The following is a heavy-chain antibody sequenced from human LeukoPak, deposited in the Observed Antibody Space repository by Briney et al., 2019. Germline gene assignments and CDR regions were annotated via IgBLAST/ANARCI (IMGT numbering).Heavy chain of an antibody. Sequence: ASVKVSCKVSGYTLTELSMHWVRQAPGKGLEWMGGFDPEDGETIYARKFQGRVTMTEDTSTDTAYMELSSLRSEDTAVYYCATGPKSSGYLDYWGQGTLVTVSS. J-gene: IGHJ4*02. CDR2: FDPEDGET. D-gene: IGHD3-22*01. CDR1: GYTLTELS. V-gene: IGHV1-24*01. CDR3: ATGPKSSGYLDY.